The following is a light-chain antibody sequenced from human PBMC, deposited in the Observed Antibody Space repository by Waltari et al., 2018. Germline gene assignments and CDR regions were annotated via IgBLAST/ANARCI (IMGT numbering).Light chain of an antibody. CDR1: QRISNW. CDR2: KAS. Sequence: DIQMTQSPSTLSASVGDRVTITCRASQRISNWVAWYQQKPGKAPHLLIYKASTSEGGVPSRFSGSGSGTEFTLTISSLQPDDFATYYCQQYNSFSFTFGPGTKVDI. V-gene: IGKV1-5*03. J-gene: IGKJ3*01. CDR3: QQYNSFSFT.